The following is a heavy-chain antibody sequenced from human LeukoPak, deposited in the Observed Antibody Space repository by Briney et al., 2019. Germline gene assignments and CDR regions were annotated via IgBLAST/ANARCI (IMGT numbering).Heavy chain of an antibody. CDR1: GGSIRSSSYY. Sequence: PSETLSLTCTVSGGSIRSSSYYWGWIRQPPGKGLEWIGYMYDTGSTSYNPSLKSRVTIPVDTSKNHFSLKLSSVTAADTAMYYCARGTPQWYFDYWGQGTLVTVSS. J-gene: IGHJ4*02. D-gene: IGHD2-15*01. CDR3: ARGTPQWYFDY. CDR2: MYDTGST. V-gene: IGHV4-61*03.